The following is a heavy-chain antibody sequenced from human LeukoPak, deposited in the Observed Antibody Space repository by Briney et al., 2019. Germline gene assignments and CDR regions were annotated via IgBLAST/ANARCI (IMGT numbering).Heavy chain of an antibody. CDR1: GFTFSRYA. V-gene: IGHV3-30*04. CDR3: ARVYCGADCYNNYYYGMDV. J-gene: IGHJ6*02. Sequence: GGSLRLSCAASGFTFSRYAMHWVRQAPGHGLEWVAAISYDGSHKFYADSVKGRFTISRDNSNSTLFLQLNSLRPEARAVYYCARVYCGADCYNNYYYGMDVWGQGTTVTVSS. D-gene: IGHD2-21*02. CDR2: ISYDGSHK.